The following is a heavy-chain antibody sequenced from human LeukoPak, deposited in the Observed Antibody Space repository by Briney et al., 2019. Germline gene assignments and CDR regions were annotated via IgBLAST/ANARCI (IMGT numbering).Heavy chain of an antibody. Sequence: PSETLSLTCTVSGGSITNYYWSLIRQPPGKGLEWIGYIYYTGSDNYNPSLKSRVSMSVDTSKNQFSLKLTSVTAADTAVYYCARGVPEYYDFWSGYFYYFDYWGQGTLVTVSS. CDR1: GGSITNYY. CDR3: ARGVPEYYDFWSGYFYYFDY. J-gene: IGHJ4*02. D-gene: IGHD3-3*01. CDR2: IYYTGSD. V-gene: IGHV4-59*08.